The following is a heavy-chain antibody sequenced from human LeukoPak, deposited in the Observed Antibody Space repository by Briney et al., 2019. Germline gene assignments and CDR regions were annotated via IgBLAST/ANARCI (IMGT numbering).Heavy chain of an antibody. CDR3: AKDICGGNCYPHGGY. CDR1: GFTFSNYG. D-gene: IGHD2-21*01. Sequence: GGSLRLSCAASGFTFSNYGMHWVRQAPGKGLEWVAFIPYDGSNKYHADSLQGRFTISRDNSMNTLYLQMSSLRAEDTAIYYCAKDICGGNCYPHGGYWGQGTLVTDSS. J-gene: IGHJ4*02. V-gene: IGHV3-30*02. CDR2: IPYDGSNK.